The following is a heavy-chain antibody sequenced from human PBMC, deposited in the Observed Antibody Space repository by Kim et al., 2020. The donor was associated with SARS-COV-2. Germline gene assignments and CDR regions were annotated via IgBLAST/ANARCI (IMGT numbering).Heavy chain of an antibody. D-gene: IGHD3-22*01. CDR2: ISSTGSTY. Sequence: GGSLRLSCAASGFSFSAYDVGWVRQAPGKGLEWVSGISSTGSTYPNDEAAMGGRILTSDNYDNNPLQQQNTIRTDDDALVYYFERYDSRSID. CDR1: GFSFSAYD. J-gene: IGHJ4*01. V-gene: IGHV3-11*03. CDR3: FERYDSRSID.